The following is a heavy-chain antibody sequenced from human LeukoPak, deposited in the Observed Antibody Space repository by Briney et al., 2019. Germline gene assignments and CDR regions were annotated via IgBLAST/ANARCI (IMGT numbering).Heavy chain of an antibody. CDR2: INPNSGGR. D-gene: IGHD3-9*01. J-gene: IGHJ5*02. Sequence: ASVKVSCKASGYTFTGYYMQWVRQAPGQGLEWMGWINPNSGGRNYAQKFQGRVTMTRDTSISTAYMELSRLRSDDTAVYYCAMQYDVLTGAPWGQGTLVTVSS. CDR1: GYTFTGYY. CDR3: AMQYDVLTGAP. V-gene: IGHV1-2*02.